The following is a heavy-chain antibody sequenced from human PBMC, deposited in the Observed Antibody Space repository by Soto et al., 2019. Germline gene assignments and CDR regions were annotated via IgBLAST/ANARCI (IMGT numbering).Heavy chain of an antibody. Sequence: GGSLRLSCAASGFTFTTYGMHWVRQAPGKGLQWVALISYDEKNKYYADSVKGRFTISRDNSKNTLFLQMNGLRAEDTAVYYCAKDSLRGEFPAALNFDYWAQGTLVTVSS. CDR3: AKDSLRGEFPAALNFDY. J-gene: IGHJ4*02. CDR2: ISYDEKNK. CDR1: GFTFTTYG. D-gene: IGHD2-2*01. V-gene: IGHV3-30*18.